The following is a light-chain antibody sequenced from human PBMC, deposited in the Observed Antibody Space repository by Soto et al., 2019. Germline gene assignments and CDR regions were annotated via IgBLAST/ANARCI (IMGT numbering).Light chain of an antibody. V-gene: IGKV3-20*01. Sequence: EIVLTQSPGTRSLSPGERATLSCRVSQSVSSSYLAWYQQKPGQAPRLLIYGASSRATGIPDRFSGSGSGTDFTLTISRLEPEDFAVYYCQQYGSSPRTFGQGTKVEIK. CDR2: GAS. J-gene: IGKJ1*01. CDR1: QSVSSSY. CDR3: QQYGSSPRT.